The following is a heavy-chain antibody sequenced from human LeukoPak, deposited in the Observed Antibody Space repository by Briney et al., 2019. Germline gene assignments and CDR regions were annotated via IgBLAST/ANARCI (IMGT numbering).Heavy chain of an antibody. CDR1: GGTFSSYA. CDR3: ARLWEYSSSRFDP. Sequence: SVKVSCKASGGTFSSYAISWVRQAPGQGLEWMGGIIPIFGTADYAQKFQGRVTITADESTSTAYMELSSLRSEDTAVYYCARLWEYSSSRFDPWGQGTLVTVSS. V-gene: IGHV1-69*13. CDR2: IIPIFGTA. D-gene: IGHD6-6*01. J-gene: IGHJ5*02.